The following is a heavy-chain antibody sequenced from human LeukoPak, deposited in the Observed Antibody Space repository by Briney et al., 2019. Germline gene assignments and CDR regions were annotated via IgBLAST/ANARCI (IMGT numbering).Heavy chain of an antibody. CDR3: AKGSRFLTRDGIIAAPY. CDR2: ISGSGGST. J-gene: IGHJ4*02. V-gene: IGHV3-23*01. D-gene: IGHD6-13*01. CDR1: GFTFSSYA. Sequence: GGSLRLSCAASGFTFSSYAMSWVRQAPGKGLEWVSAISGSGGSTYYADSVKGRFTISRDNSKNTLYLQMNSLRAEDTAVYYCAKGSRFLTRDGIIAAPYWGQGTLVTVSS.